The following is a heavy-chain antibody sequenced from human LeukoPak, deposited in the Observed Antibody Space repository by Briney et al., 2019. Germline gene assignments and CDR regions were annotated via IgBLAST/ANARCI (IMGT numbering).Heavy chain of an antibody. CDR2: ISISGDST. CDR3: AKGFQWELPIDY. D-gene: IGHD1-26*01. Sequence: PGGSLRLSCASSGFTFSSYAMSWVRQAPGKGLEWVSAISISGDSTYYADSVKGRFTISRDNSKNTLYLQMNSLRAEDTAVYYCAKGFQWELPIDYWGQGTLVTVSS. V-gene: IGHV3-23*01. J-gene: IGHJ4*02. CDR1: GFTFSSYA.